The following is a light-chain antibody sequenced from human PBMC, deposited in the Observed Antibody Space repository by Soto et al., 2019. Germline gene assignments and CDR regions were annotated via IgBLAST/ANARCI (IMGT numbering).Light chain of an antibody. CDR2: DTS. Sequence: EIFMTQSPPTVSVSAVVIANLYGRASQSISGTLAWYQQKPGQAPRLLIYDTSTRATGVPTRFSGSRSGAEFTLTINSLQSEDFAVYYCQPYNNWPLTFGGGTKV. J-gene: IGKJ4*01. CDR1: QSISGT. V-gene: IGKV3-15*01. CDR3: QPYNNWPLT.